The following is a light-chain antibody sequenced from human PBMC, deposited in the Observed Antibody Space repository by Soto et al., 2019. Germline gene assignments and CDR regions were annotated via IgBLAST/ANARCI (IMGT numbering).Light chain of an antibody. Sequence: EIVLTQSPGTLSLSPGERATLSCRASQRITNNFLAWFQQKPGLAPRLLIHGASTRASGVPDRFSGGGSWTDFVLTISRLEPEDFAVYYCQQYGRSPFTFGQGTKLQIK. CDR3: QQYGRSPFT. CDR2: GAS. V-gene: IGKV3-20*01. J-gene: IGKJ2*01. CDR1: QRITNNF.